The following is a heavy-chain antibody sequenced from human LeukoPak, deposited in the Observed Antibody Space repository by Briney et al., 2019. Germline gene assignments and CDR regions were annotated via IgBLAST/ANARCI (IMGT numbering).Heavy chain of an antibody. CDR3: ARAGFVVVPAANTEIDY. D-gene: IGHD2-2*01. V-gene: IGHV1-18*01. CDR1: GYTFTSCG. J-gene: IGHJ4*02. CDR2: VSAYNGNT. Sequence: GASVKLSCKCSGYTFTSCGISWVRQPPGQGIERMGWVSAYNGNTNYAQKLQGRVTVTTDTSTRPAYIELRSLRSDDTAVYYCARAGFVVVPAANTEIDYWGQGTLVTVSS.